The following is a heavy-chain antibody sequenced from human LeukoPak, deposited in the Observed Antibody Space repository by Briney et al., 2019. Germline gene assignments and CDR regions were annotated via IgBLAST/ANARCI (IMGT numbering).Heavy chain of an antibody. CDR2: IWYDGSNK. V-gene: IGHV3-33*06. D-gene: IGHD2-15*01. CDR1: GFTFSSYG. J-gene: IGHJ5*02. Sequence: PGGSLRLSCAASGFTFSSYGMHWVRQAPGKGLEWVAVIWYDGSNKYYADSVKGRFTISRDNSKNTLYLQMNSLRTEDTAVYYCAKDMAAATSSHFDPWGQGTLVTVSS. CDR3: AKDMAAATSSHFDP.